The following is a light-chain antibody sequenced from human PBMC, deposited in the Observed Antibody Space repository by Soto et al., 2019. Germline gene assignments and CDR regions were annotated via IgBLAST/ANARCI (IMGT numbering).Light chain of an antibody. Sequence: QSVLTQPASVSGPPGQSITISCTGTSSDVGGYKYVSWYQHHPGKAPKLMIYEVTNRPSGVSNRFSGSKSGNTASLTISGLQAEDEAYYYCSSYTSSSTLIFGGGTKLTVL. CDR1: SSDVGGYKY. V-gene: IGLV2-14*01. CDR2: EVT. CDR3: SSYTSSSTLI. J-gene: IGLJ2*01.